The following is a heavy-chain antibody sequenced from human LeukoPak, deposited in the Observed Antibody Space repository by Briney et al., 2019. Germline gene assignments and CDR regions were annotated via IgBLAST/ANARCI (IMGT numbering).Heavy chain of an antibody. D-gene: IGHD6-25*01. J-gene: IGHJ6*03. CDR3: AKERRSPYYYYYYMDV. CDR2: ISGSGDAT. CDR1: GFMFSQQT. V-gene: IGHV3-23*01. Sequence: GGSLRLSCAVSGFMFSQQTMSWVRQAPGKRLEWVSSISGSGDATRYADSVMGRFTISRDNAKNTLSLQMNSLRAEDTAVYYCAKERRSPYYYYYYMDVWGKGTTVTVSS.